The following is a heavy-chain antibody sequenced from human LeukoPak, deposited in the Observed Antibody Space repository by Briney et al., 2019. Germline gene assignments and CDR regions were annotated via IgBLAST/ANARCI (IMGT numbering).Heavy chain of an antibody. V-gene: IGHV3-23*01. CDR1: GFTFSSYA. CDR2: ISGSGDST. J-gene: IGHJ4*02. Sequence: GGSLRLSCAASGFTFSSYAMSWVRQAPGKGLQWVSAISGSGDSTDYADSVKGRFTISRDNSKNILFLQMSSLRADDTAIYYCARQVGFCSDSTCYFDYWGQGALVTVSS. CDR3: ARQVGFCSDSTCYFDY. D-gene: IGHD3-22*01.